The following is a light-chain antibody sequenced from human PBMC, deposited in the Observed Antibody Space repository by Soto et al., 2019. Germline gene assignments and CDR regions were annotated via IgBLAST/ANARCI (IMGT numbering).Light chain of an antibody. V-gene: IGLV1-40*01. CDR2: GNS. CDR1: SSNIGTPYD. CDR3: QSYDSSLSGYVI. J-gene: IGLJ2*01. Sequence: QSVLTQPPSVSGAPGQRVTISCTESSSNIGTPYDVHWYQQLPGTAPKLLIYGNSNRPSGVPDRFSGSKSGTSASLAITGLQAEVEADYYCQSYDSSLSGYVIFGGGTKLTVL.